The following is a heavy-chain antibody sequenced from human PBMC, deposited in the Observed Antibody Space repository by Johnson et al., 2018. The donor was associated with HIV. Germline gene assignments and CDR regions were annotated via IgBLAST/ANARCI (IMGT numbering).Heavy chain of an antibody. D-gene: IGHD6-13*01. V-gene: IGHV3-33*01. Sequence: QVQLVESGGGVVQPGGSLRLSCAASGFTFSSYGMHWVRQAPGKGLAWVALIWYDGTNKYYADSVKGRFTISRDNSKNTLYLQMNSLRSEDTAVFYCAGGLAADSFDIWCQGTMFTVSS. CDR1: GFTFSSYG. J-gene: IGHJ3*02. CDR2: IWYDGTNK. CDR3: AGGLAADSFDI.